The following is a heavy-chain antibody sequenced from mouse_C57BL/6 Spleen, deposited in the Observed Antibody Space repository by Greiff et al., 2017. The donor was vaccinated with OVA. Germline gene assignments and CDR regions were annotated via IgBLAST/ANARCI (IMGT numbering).Heavy chain of an antibody. Sequence: QVQLKQSGPGLVQPSQSLSITCTVSGFSLTSYGVHWVRQSPGKGLEWLGVIWRGGSTDYNAAFMSRLSITKDNSKSQVFFIMNSLQADDTAIYYSAKNRVYYSNYRYYAMDYWGQGTSVTVSS. V-gene: IGHV2-5*01. CDR1: GFSLTSYG. CDR2: IWRGGST. J-gene: IGHJ4*01. D-gene: IGHD2-5*01. CDR3: AKNRVYYSNYRYYAMDY.